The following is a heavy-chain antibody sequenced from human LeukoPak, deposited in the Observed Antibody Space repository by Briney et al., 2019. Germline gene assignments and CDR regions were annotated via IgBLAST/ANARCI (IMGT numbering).Heavy chain of an antibody. J-gene: IGHJ3*02. V-gene: IGHV4-34*01. CDR2: INHSGST. D-gene: IGHD1-26*01. Sequence: PSETLSLACGVYGGSFSGYYWSWIRQPPGKGLEWIGEINHSGSTNYNPSLKSRVTISVDTSKNQFSLKLSSVTAADTAVYYCARVRSGSYYYLRAFDIWGQGTMVTVSS. CDR3: ARVRSGSYYYLRAFDI. CDR1: GGSFSGYY.